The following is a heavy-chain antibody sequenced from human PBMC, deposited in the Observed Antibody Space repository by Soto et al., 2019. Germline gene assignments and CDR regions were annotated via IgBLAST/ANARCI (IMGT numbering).Heavy chain of an antibody. CDR3: ARVCQDDTVVTLENWFDP. V-gene: IGHV1-18*01. CDR1: GYTFTSYG. J-gene: IGHJ5*02. D-gene: IGHD2-21*02. CDR2: ISAYNGNT. Sequence: ASVKVSCKASGYTFTSYGISWVRQAPGQGLEWMGWISAYNGNTNYAQKLQGRVTMTTDTSTSTAYMELRSLRSDDTAVYYCARVCQDDTVVTLENWFDPWGQGTLVTVSS.